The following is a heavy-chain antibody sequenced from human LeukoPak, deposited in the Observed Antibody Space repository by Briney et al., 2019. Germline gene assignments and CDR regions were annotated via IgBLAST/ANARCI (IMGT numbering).Heavy chain of an antibody. CDR1: GFTFSSYA. V-gene: IGHV3-30*04. CDR2: ISYDGSNK. D-gene: IGHD4-23*01. CDR3: ARDHMTTVVTATDY. Sequence: GRSLRLSCAASGFTFSSYAMYWVRQAPGKGLEWVAVISYDGSNKYYADSVKGRFTISRDNSKNTLYLQMNSLRAEDTAVYYCARDHMTTVVTATDYWGQGTLVTVSS. J-gene: IGHJ4*02.